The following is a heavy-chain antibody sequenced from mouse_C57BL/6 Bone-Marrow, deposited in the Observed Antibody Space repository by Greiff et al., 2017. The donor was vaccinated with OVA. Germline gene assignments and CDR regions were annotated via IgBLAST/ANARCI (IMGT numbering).Heavy chain of an antibody. D-gene: IGHD1-1*02. CDR3: ARHGPLWGYWYFDV. J-gene: IGHJ1*03. CDR1: GFTFSSYG. Sequence: EVQVVESGGDLVKPGGSLKLSCAASGFTFSSYGMSWVRQTPDKRLEWVATISSGGSYTYYPDSVKGRFTISRDNAKNTLYLQLSSLKSEDTAMYYCARHGPLWGYWYFDVWGTGTTVTVSS. CDR2: ISSGGSYT. V-gene: IGHV5-6*01.